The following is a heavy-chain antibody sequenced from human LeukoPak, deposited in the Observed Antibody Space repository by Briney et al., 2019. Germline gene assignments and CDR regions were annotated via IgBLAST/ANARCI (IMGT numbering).Heavy chain of an antibody. CDR3: ARPSSGSGSKPALDY. V-gene: IGHV1-2*06. CDR2: INPNSGGI. J-gene: IGHJ4*02. D-gene: IGHD1-26*01. Sequence: ASVKVSCKASGYTFTGYYMHWVRQAPGQGLEWMGRINPNSGGINYAQKFQGRVTMTRDTSISTVYMELSRLRSDDTAVYYCARPSSGSGSKPALDYWGQGTLVTVSS. CDR1: GYTFTGYY.